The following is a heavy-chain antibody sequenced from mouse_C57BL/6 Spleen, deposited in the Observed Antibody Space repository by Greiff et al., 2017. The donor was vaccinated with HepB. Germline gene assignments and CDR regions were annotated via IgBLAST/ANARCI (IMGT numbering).Heavy chain of an antibody. D-gene: IGHD2-3*01. CDR3: ASYDGYYPCYFDY. CDR2: IYPGDGDT. J-gene: IGHJ2*01. CDR1: GYAFSSSW. Sequence: VQLQESGPELVKPGASVKISCKASGYAFSSSWMNWVKQRPGKGLEWIGRIYPGDGDTNYNGKFKGKATLTADKSSSTAYMQLSSLTSEDSAVYFCASYDGYYPCYFDYWGQGTTLTVSS. V-gene: IGHV1-82*01.